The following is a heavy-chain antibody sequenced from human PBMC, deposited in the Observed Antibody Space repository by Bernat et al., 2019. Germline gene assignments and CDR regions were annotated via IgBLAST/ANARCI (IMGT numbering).Heavy chain of an antibody. CDR1: GGSISSSIYY. CDR3: ATPWRAAYYYGSSGYYGWDPFDG. Sequence: QLQLQESGPGLVKPSETLSLTCTVSGGSISSSIYYWGWIRPPPGKGLAWIGSIYYSGSTYYSPSLKSRVTISVDTSKNQASLTRTSVTAADSALYYCATPWRAAYYYGSSGYYGWDPFDGWGRGTMVTVSS. D-gene: IGHD3-22*01. CDR2: IYYSGST. J-gene: IGHJ3*01. V-gene: IGHV4-39*01.